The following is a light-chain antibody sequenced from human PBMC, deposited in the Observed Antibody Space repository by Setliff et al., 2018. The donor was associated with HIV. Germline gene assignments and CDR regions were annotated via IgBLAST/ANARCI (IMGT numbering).Light chain of an antibody. CDR1: DSNIGAGYD. Sequence: QSVLTQPPSVSGALGQRVTISCTGSDSNIGAGYDVHWYQQLPGTAPKLLIYSYVSRPSGVPDRFSGSKSGTSASLAITGLQAEDEADYYCQSYDDTLSGSRIFGGGTKVTVL. CDR3: QSYDDTLSGSRI. J-gene: IGLJ2*01. V-gene: IGLV1-40*01. CDR2: SYV.